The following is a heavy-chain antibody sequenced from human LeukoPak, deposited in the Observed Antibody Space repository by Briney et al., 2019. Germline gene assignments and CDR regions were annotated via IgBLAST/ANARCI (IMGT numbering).Heavy chain of an antibody. CDR1: GYTFTAYY. D-gene: IGHD1-26*01. CDR3: ARDRVGLGFDGMDV. CDR2: INPNSGAT. V-gene: IGHV1-2*02. Sequence: ASVKVSCKPSGYTFTAYYMYWLRQAPGQGREWMGWINPNSGATYTAQKFQGRVTMTRDTSISTAYMEMSSLRSDDTAVYYCARDRVGLGFDGMDVWGQGTTVTVSS. J-gene: IGHJ6*02.